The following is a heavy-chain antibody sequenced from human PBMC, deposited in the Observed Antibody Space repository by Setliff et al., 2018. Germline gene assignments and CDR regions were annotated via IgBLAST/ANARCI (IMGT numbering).Heavy chain of an antibody. CDR3: ARDGGEY. V-gene: IGHV3-7*01. D-gene: IGHD3-16*01. J-gene: IGHJ4*02. CDR1: GFTFTSYW. Sequence: PGGSLRLSCEASGFTFTSYWMSWVRQAPGKGLEWVANIKQDGSEKYYVDSVKGRFAISRDNAKNSLYLQMNSLRAEDTAVYYCARDGGEYWGQGTLVTVSS. CDR2: IKQDGSEK.